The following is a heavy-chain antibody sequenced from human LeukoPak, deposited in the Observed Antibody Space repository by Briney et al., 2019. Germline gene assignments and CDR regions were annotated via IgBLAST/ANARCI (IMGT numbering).Heavy chain of an antibody. CDR3: ARGGCSSTSCYSDY. J-gene: IGHJ4*02. D-gene: IGHD2-2*01. CDR2: IYYSGST. V-gene: IGHV4-59*01. CDR1: GGSISSYY. Sequence: SETLSLTCTVSGGSISSYYWSWIRQPPGKGLEWIGYIYYSGSTNYNPSLKSRVTISVDTSKNQFSLKLSSVTAADTAVYYCARGGCSSTSCYSDYWGQGTLVTASS.